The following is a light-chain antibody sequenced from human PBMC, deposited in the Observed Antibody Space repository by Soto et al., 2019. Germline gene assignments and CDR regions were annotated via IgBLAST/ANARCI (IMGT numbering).Light chain of an antibody. Sequence: QSVLTQPPSASGTPGQRVTISCSGSGSNIGSNTLNWYQQLPGTAPKLLIYSNNLRPSGVPDRFSGSKSGTSASLAISGLQSEDEADYYCAAWDDSLNGPVFGGGTQLTVL. CDR1: GSNIGSNT. J-gene: IGLJ2*01. CDR2: SNN. V-gene: IGLV1-44*01. CDR3: AAWDDSLNGPV.